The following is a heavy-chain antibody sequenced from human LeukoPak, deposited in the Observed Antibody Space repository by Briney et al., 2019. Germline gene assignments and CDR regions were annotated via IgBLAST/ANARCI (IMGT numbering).Heavy chain of an antibody. CDR3: ARERAHGSSWYYFDY. D-gene: IGHD6-13*01. CDR2: ISAYNGNT. V-gene: IGHV1-18*01. J-gene: IGHJ4*02. CDR1: GYTFTSYG. Sequence: GASVKVSCKASGYTFTSYGISWVRQAPGQGLEWMGWISAYNGNTNYAQKLQGRVTMTTDTSTSTAYMELRSLRSDDTAVYYCARERAHGSSWYYFDYWGQGTLVTVSS.